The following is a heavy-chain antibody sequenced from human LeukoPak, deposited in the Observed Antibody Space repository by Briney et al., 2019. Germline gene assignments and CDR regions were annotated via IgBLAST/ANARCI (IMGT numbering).Heavy chain of an antibody. Sequence: GGSLRLSCAASGFTFSSYAVSWVRQAPGKGLEWVSAISGSGGSTYYADSVKGRFTISRDNSKNTLYLQMNSLRVEDTAVYYCAKLWDIVVIPVVPDYWGQGTLVTVSS. CDR1: GFTFSSYA. D-gene: IGHD2-2*01. CDR2: ISGSGGST. V-gene: IGHV3-23*01. CDR3: AKLWDIVVIPVVPDY. J-gene: IGHJ4*02.